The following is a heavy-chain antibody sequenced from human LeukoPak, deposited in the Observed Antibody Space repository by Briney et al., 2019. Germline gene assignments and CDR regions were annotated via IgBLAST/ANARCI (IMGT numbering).Heavy chain of an antibody. D-gene: IGHD1-26*01. Sequence: ASVKVSCKAPGYTFTGYCMHWVRQAPGQGLEWVGWINPNSGDTDYARKFQGRVTVTRDTSISTAYMELGRLRSDDTAVYYCARVSVITQYSGSXDYXASXXQGTLITVXS. CDR2: INPNSGDT. CDR1: GYTFTGYC. V-gene: IGHV1-2*02. CDR3: ARVSVITQYSGSXDYXAS. J-gene: IGHJ4*02.